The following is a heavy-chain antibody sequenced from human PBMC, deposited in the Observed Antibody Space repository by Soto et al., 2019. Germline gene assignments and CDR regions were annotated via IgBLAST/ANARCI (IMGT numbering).Heavy chain of an antibody. CDR3: ASRYYYYYTMDV. J-gene: IGHJ6*02. CDR2: ISPSGGST. Sequence: EVQLLESGGGLVQPGGSLRLSCAASGFTFSTSVMSWVRQAPGKGLEWVSGISPSGGSTYYPDSVKGRFTISRDNSKSTLYLQMNILRAEDTAIYYCASRYYYYYTMDVWGHGTTVTVSS. CDR1: GFTFSTSV. V-gene: IGHV3-23*01.